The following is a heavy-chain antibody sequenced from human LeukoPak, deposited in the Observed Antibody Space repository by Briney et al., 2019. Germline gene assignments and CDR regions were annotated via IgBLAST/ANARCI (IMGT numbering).Heavy chain of an antibody. D-gene: IGHD3-22*01. CDR3: AKARALKTYYYDSSGYAFDY. Sequence: GGSLRLSCAASGFTFSSYAMSWVRQAPGKGLEWVSAISGSGGSTYYADSVKGRFTISRDNSKNTLYLQMNRLRVEDTAVYYCAKARALKTYYYDSSGYAFDYWGQGTLVTVSS. CDR2: ISGSGGST. J-gene: IGHJ4*02. V-gene: IGHV3-23*01. CDR1: GFTFSSYA.